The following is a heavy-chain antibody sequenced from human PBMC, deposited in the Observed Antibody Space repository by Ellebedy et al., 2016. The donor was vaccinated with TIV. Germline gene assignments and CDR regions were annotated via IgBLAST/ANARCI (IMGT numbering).Heavy chain of an antibody. CDR2: IIPNSGGT. CDR3: ARDVWDKLNNSWKFGGTDV. D-gene: IGHD3-16*01. CDR1: GYSFTTYY. V-gene: IGHV1-2*02. Sequence: ASVKVSCXASGYSFTTYYMHWVRQAPGQGLEWMGWIIPNSGGTNYAQKFQGRVTMTRDTSISTAYMELSWLRSDDTAVYYCARDVWDKLNNSWKFGGTDVWGQGTTVTVSS. J-gene: IGHJ6*02.